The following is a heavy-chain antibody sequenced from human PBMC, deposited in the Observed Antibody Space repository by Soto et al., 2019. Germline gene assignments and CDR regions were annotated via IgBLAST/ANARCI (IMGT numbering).Heavy chain of an antibody. J-gene: IGHJ4*02. CDR3: VRDSRAAAGFDS. CDR2: IIPLFGRT. Sequence: QVHLVQSGAEVKMPGSSVKVSCKVSGGPFSSYTISWVRQVPGQGLEWMGEIIPLFGRTNYVQGFQGRVTISADESTNTAYMQLSSLRSEDTAVYYCVRDSRAAAGFDSWGQGTLVTVS. CDR1: GGPFSSYT. V-gene: IGHV1-69*12. D-gene: IGHD6-13*01.